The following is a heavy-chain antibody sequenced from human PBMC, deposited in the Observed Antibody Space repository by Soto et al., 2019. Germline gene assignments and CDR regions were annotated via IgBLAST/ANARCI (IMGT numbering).Heavy chain of an antibody. CDR1: GGSISSSSYY. J-gene: IGHJ4*02. CDR3: ARHGVPAARYRDYFDN. Sequence: PSETLSLTCTVSGGSISSSSYYWGWIRQSPEKELEWIGSIYYSGSSYYQSSLESRVTVSIDTSKNQFSLKVNSVTAADTGAYYCARHGVPAARYRDYFDNWGQGSLVTVSS. V-gene: IGHV4-39*01. D-gene: IGHD2-2*01. CDR2: IYYSGSS.